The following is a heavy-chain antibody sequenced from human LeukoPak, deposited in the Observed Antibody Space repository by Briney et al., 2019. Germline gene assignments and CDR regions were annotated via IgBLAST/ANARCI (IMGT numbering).Heavy chain of an antibody. CDR1: GFTFSGYY. V-gene: IGHV3-11*01. CDR2: ISIGGSTT. CDR3: ANSLGTLAGPSDY. D-gene: IGHD6-19*01. Sequence: GGSLRLSCAASGFTFSGYYMSWVRQAPGKGLEWVSYISIGGSTTYYADSVKGRFTISRDNSKNTLYLQMNSLRANDTAVYYCANSLGTLAGPSDYWGQGTLVTVSS. J-gene: IGHJ4*02.